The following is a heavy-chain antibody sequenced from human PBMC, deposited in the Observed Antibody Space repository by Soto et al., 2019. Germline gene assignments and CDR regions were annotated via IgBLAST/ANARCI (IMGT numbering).Heavy chain of an antibody. D-gene: IGHD5-12*01. CDR2: IYYSGST. V-gene: IGHV4-30-4*01. CDR3: ARGQRGVYSGYDWDPYYFEY. CDR1: GGSISSGDYY. Sequence: SETLSLTCTVSGGSISSGDYYWSWIRQPPGKGLEWIGYIYYSGSTYYNPSLKSRVTISVDTSKNQFSLKLSSVTAADTAVYYCARGQRGVYSGYDWDPYYFEYWGQGTLVTVSS. J-gene: IGHJ4*02.